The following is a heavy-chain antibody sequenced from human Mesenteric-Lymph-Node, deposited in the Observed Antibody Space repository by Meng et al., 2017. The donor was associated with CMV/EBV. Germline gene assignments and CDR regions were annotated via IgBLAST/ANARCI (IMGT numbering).Heavy chain of an antibody. CDR3: AGGIAAAVSRWFDP. V-gene: IGHV1-69*02. Sequence: QVQLVQSGAEVKKPGSSVKVSCKASGGTFSSYTISWVRQAPGQGLEWMGRIIPILGIANYAQKFQGRVTITADKSTSTAYMELSSLRSEDTAVYYCAGGIAAAVSRWFDPWGQGTLVTVSS. J-gene: IGHJ5*02. CDR2: IIPILGIA. CDR1: GGTFSSYT. D-gene: IGHD6-13*01.